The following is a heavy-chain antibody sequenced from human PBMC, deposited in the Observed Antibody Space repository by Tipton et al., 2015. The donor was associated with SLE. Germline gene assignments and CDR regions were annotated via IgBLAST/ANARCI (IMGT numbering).Heavy chain of an antibody. J-gene: IGHJ6*02. D-gene: IGHD2-8*01. V-gene: IGHV4-39*07. Sequence: TLSLTCTVSGGSIRSSSYYWGWVRQPPGKGLEWIGSIYYSGSTYYNPSLRSRVTISVDTSKKQFSLKLTSVTAADTAVYYCARGMLTWRGAIVGVDVWGQGTTVTVSS. CDR3: ARGMLTWRGAIVGVDV. CDR1: GGSIRSSSYY. CDR2: IYYSGST.